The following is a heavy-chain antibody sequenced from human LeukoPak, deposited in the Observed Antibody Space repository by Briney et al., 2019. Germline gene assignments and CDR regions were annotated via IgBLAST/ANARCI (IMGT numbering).Heavy chain of an antibody. Sequence: GGSLRLSCAASGFTFSTYAMSWVRQAQGKGLEWVSDISGTGGRTYYADSVKGRFTISRDNSKNTVDLLMNSLRAEDTAIYYCARDVPYYYDSSGYYSPFDCWGPGTLGTVSS. J-gene: IGHJ4*02. V-gene: IGHV3-23*01. CDR3: ARDVPYYYDSSGYYSPFDC. CDR1: GFTFSTYA. CDR2: ISGTGGRT. D-gene: IGHD3-22*01.